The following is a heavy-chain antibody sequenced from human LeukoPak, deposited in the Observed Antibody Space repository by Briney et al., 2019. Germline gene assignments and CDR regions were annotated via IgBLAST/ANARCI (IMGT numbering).Heavy chain of an antibody. CDR2: INPNSDAT. Sequence: ASVKVSCKASGYTFTGYYIHWVRQAPGQGLEWMGWINPNSDATKFAQKFQGRVTLTRDTSINTAYLELSRLTSDDTAVYYCARASLYDFWSGYYLDYWGQGTLVTVSS. CDR1: GYTFTGYY. J-gene: IGHJ4*02. D-gene: IGHD3-3*01. CDR3: ARASLYDFWSGYYLDY. V-gene: IGHV1-2*02.